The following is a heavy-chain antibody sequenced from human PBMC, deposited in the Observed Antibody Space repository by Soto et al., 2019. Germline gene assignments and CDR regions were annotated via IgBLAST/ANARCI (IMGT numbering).Heavy chain of an antibody. D-gene: IGHD6-13*01. CDR1: GYTFTSYG. Sequence: QVQLVQSGAEVKKPGASVKVSCKTSGYTFTSYGITWVRQAPRKGLEWMGWINTYDGRTNYAQNLQGRVTMTTDTSTSTAYMELRSLRSADTAVYYCARDYSSSWYDYWGQGTLVTVSS. CDR3: ARDYSSSWYDY. J-gene: IGHJ4*02. V-gene: IGHV1-18*01. CDR2: INTYDGRT.